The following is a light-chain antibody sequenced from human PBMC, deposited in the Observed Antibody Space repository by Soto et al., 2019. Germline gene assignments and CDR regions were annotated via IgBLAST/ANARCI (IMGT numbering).Light chain of an antibody. CDR3: QQRSNWPRT. Sequence: EIVLTQSPATLSLSPGEGATLSCRASQSVSSYLAWYQQKPGQAPRLLIYDASNRATGIPARFSGSGSGTDFTLTISILEPEDFAVYYCQQRSNWPRTFGQGTKVDIK. J-gene: IGKJ2*01. CDR2: DAS. CDR1: QSVSSY. V-gene: IGKV3-11*01.